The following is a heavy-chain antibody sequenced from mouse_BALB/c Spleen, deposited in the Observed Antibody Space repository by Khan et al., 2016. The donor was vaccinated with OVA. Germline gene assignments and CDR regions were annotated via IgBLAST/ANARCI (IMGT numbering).Heavy chain of an antibody. CDR3: ARAFSYGAWFAY. V-gene: IGHV2-9*02. J-gene: IGHJ3*01. D-gene: IGHD1-1*01. Sequence: VELVESGPGLVAPSQTLSITCTVSGFSLTSYGVHWVRQPPGKGLEWLGVIWAGGSTNHNSALMSRLSISKDNSKSHVFLKMNSLQTDDTAMYYCARAFSYGAWFAYWRQGTLVTVSA. CDR2: IWAGGST. CDR1: GFSLTSYG.